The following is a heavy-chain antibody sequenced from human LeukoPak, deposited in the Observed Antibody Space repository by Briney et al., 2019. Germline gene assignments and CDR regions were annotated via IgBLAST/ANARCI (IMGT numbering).Heavy chain of an antibody. D-gene: IGHD4-23*01. J-gene: IGHJ4*02. V-gene: IGHV1-18*01. Sequence: ASVKVSCKASGYTFTTYGISWVRQAPGQGLEWMGWISANNVKTNYAQKFQGRVTMTTDTSTSTAYMELRSLRSDDTAVYYCARDNSEALIDYWGQGTLVTVS. CDR2: ISANNVKT. CDR3: ARDNSEALIDY. CDR1: GYTFTTYG.